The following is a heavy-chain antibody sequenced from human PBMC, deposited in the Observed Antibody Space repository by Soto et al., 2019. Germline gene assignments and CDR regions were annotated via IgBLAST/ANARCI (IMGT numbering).Heavy chain of an antibody. Sequence: PGGSLRLSCAASGFTFSSYGMHWVRQAPGKGLEWVAVIWYDGSNKYYADSVKGRFTISRDNSKNTLYLQMNSLRAEDTAGYYWARLDSYFYGFGIWGKGTIVTVSS. D-gene: IGHD2-2*03. V-gene: IGHV3-33*01. CDR3: ARLDSYFYGFGI. J-gene: IGHJ3*02. CDR1: GFTFSSYG. CDR2: IWYDGSNK.